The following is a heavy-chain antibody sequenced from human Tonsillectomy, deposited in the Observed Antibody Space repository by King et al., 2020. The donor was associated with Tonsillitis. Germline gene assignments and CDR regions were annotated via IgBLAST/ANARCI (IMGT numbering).Heavy chain of an antibody. CDR3: ARVRGAFDI. V-gene: IGHV3-7*03. CDR2: IKQDGSEK. CDR1: GFTLSSYW. J-gene: IGHJ3*02. Sequence: VQLVESGGGLVQPGGSLRLSCAVSGFTLSSYWMTWVRQAPGKGLEWVANIKQDGSEKYYVDSVKGRFTISRDNAKNSLYLQINSLRAEDTAVYYCARVRGAFDIWGQGTMVTVSS. D-gene: IGHD3-10*01.